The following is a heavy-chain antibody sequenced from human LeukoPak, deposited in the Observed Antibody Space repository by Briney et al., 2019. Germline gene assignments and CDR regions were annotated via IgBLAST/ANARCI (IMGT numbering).Heavy chain of an antibody. D-gene: IGHD6-19*01. V-gene: IGHV4-61*08. Sequence: SETLSLTCTVSGDSISIGGYYWTWIRQPPGKGLEWIGYIYYSGSTNYNPSLKSRVTISVDTSKNQFSLKLSSVTAADTAVYYCARAGGQWLVREYYFDYWGQGTLVTVSS. CDR2: IYYSGST. CDR1: GDSISIGGYY. CDR3: ARAGGQWLVREYYFDY. J-gene: IGHJ4*02.